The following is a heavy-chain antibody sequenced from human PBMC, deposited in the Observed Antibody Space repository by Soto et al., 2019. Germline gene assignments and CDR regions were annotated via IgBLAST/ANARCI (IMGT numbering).Heavy chain of an antibody. V-gene: IGHV2-5*01. Sequence: GLDLEWLALIYWNDEKSYSPSLKSRLTITEDTSKNQVVLTMTNMDPADTGTYYCARRLGGYDRSFNYWGQGILVTVSS. J-gene: IGHJ4*02. CDR3: ARRLGGYDRSFNY. D-gene: IGHD5-12*01. CDR2: IYWNDEK.